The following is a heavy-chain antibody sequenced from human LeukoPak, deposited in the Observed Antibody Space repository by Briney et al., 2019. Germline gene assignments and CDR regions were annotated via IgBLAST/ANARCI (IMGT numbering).Heavy chain of an antibody. CDR2: IKQDGSEK. V-gene: IGHV3-7*01. D-gene: IGHD6-25*01. Sequence: GGSLRLSCAASGFTFSSYWMSWVRQAPGKGLEWVANIKQDGSEKYYVDSVKGRFTISRDNAKNSLYLQMNSLRAEDTAVYYCARLKADYYYYYYMDVWGKGTTVTVSS. CDR1: GFTFSSYW. CDR3: ARLKADYYYYYYMDV. J-gene: IGHJ6*03.